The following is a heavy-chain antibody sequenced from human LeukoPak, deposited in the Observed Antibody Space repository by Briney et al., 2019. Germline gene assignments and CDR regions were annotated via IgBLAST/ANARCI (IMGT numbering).Heavy chain of an antibody. Sequence: GGSLRLFCAASGFTFSNYAMSWVRQAPGKGLEWVSGLSGSGDNTYYADSVKGRFTISRDNSKNTLYVQVDSLGTEDTAAYYCAKGSYYDSSGSFYFDYWGQGTLVTVSS. J-gene: IGHJ4*02. V-gene: IGHV3-23*01. CDR1: GFTFSNYA. CDR3: AKGSYYDSSGSFYFDY. CDR2: LSGSGDNT. D-gene: IGHD3-22*01.